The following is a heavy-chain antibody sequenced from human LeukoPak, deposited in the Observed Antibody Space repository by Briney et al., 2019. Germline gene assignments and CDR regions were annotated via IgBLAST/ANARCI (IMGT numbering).Heavy chain of an antibody. CDR3: AREPEQDDYGDY. Sequence: ASVKVSCKASGYTFSNYGFSWVRQAPGQGLEWMGLIYPTDGGTTYSQKFQGRVTMSSDTSTSTLYMELSSLTSDDTAVYYCAREPEQDDYGDYWGQGTLVTVSS. CDR2: IYPTDGGT. CDR1: GYTFSNYG. J-gene: IGHJ4*02. D-gene: IGHD1/OR15-1a*01. V-gene: IGHV1-18*01.